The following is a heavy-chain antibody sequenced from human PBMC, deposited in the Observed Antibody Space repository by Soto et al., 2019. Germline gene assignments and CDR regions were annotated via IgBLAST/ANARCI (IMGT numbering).Heavy chain of an antibody. CDR3: ATDLVGNSNYAYGMDV. CDR2: ISGSGGST. CDR1: GFTFSSYA. D-gene: IGHD4-4*01. Sequence: GGSLRLSCAASGFTFSSYAMSWVRQAPGKGLEWVSAISGSGGSTYYADSVKGRFTISRDNSKNTLYLQMNSLRAEDTAVYYCATDLVGNSNYAYGMDVCGQGTTVTVYS. J-gene: IGHJ6*02. V-gene: IGHV3-23*01.